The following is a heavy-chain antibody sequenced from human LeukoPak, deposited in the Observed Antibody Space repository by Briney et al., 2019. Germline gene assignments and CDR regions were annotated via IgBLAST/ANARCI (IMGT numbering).Heavy chain of an antibody. CDR3: ARGGWALDDYGGTKLEYLPY. J-gene: IGHJ1*01. CDR2: MSYDGTNE. V-gene: IGHV3-30-3*01. D-gene: IGHD4-23*01. Sequence: GRSLRLSCVGSGFTFSSYAMQWVRQAPGKELGWVVVMSYDGTNEYYADSVKGRFTISRDNSKNTLYLQMNSLRAEDTAVYYCARGGWALDDYGGTKLEYLPYWGPRTLLTVSS. CDR1: GFTFSSYA.